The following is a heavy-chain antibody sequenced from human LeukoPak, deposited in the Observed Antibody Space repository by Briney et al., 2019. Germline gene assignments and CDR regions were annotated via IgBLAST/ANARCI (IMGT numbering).Heavy chain of an antibody. Sequence: SETLSLTCAVPGGSISSGGYSWSWIRQPPGKGLEWIGYIYYSGSTNYNPSLKSRVTISVDTSKNQFSLKLSSVTAADTAVYYCARVVSGPGGAFDIWGQGTMVTVSS. CDR1: GGSISSGGYS. J-gene: IGHJ3*02. CDR2: IYYSGST. D-gene: IGHD1-26*01. CDR3: ARVVSGPGGAFDI. V-gene: IGHV4-61*08.